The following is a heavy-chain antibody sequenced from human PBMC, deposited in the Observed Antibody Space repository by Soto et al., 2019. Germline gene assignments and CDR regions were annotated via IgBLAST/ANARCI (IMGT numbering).Heavy chain of an antibody. Sequence: TWGALLVSCAASVFTFTMYSMNWVRQAPGKGLEWVSSISSTTNYIYYGDSMKGRFTISRDNAKNSLYLEMNSLRAEDTAVYYCARESEDLTSNFDYWGQGTMVTVSS. CDR3: ARESEDLTSNFDY. CDR2: ISSTTNYI. J-gene: IGHJ4*02. CDR1: VFTFTMYS. V-gene: IGHV3-21*06.